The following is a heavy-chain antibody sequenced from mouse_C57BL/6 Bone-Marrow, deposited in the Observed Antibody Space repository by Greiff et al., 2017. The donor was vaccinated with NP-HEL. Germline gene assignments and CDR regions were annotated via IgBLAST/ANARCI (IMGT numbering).Heavy chain of an antibody. V-gene: IGHV1-9*01. CDR1: GYTFTGYW. J-gene: IGHJ1*03. CDR2: ILPGSGST. Sequence: QVQLQQSGAELMKPGASVKLSCKATGYTFTGYWIEWVKQRPGHGLEWIGEILPGSGSTNYNEKFKGKATFTADTSSNTAYMQLSSLTTEDSAIYYCARGEAYYYGSSYWYFDVWGTGTTVTVSS. CDR3: ARGEAYYYGSSYWYFDV. D-gene: IGHD1-1*01.